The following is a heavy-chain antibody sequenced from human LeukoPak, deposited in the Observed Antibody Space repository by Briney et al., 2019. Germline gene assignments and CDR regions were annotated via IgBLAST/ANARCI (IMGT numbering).Heavy chain of an antibody. CDR2: IASDGSST. CDR3: ARDDCSTTSCLGS. D-gene: IGHD2-2*01. V-gene: IGHV3-74*01. J-gene: IGHJ5*02. CDR1: GFTFSSYW. Sequence: GGSLRLSCAAPGFTFSSYWMNWVRQAPGKGLVWVSRIASDGSSTTYADSVKSRFSISRDNAKNTLYLQMNSLRAEDTALYYCARDDCSTTSCLGSWGQGTLVIVSS.